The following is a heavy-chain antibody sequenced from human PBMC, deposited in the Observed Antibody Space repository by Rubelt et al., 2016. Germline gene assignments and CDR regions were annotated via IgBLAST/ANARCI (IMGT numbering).Heavy chain of an antibody. CDR3: AKRTVGVIGPHAFDI. CDR2: FDPEDGET. D-gene: IGHD3-10*01. V-gene: IGHV1-24*01. CDR1: GYTLTELS. J-gene: IGHJ3*02. Sequence: QVQLVQSGAEVKKPGASVKVSCKVSGYTLTELSMHWVRQAPGKGLEWMGGFDPEDGETIYAQKFQGRVTMTEETSTATAYMELSSLRAEDTAVYYCAKRTVGVIGPHAFDIWGQGTMVTVSS.